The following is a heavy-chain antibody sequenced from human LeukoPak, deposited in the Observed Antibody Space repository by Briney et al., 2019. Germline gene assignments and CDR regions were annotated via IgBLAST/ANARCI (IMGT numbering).Heavy chain of an antibody. CDR1: GYTFTSHD. CDR3: ARGMVRGVGGDAFDI. V-gene: IGHV1-8*01. J-gene: IGHJ3*02. Sequence: SVTVSCKASGYTFTSHDFYWVRQATGQERAWMGCMNPNSGNTGYAQKLQGRVSMTRNTSISTAYMELRRLRSEDAAVYDCARGMVRGVGGDAFDIWCQGTMVTVSS. D-gene: IGHD3-10*01. CDR2: MNPNSGNT.